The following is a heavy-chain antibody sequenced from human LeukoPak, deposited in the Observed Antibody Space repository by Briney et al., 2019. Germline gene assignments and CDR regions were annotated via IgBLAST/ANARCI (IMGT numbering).Heavy chain of an antibody. Sequence: GRSLRLSCAASGFTFSSYAMSWVRQAPGKGLEWVSGISRSGGSTNYADSVKGRFTISRDNSKSTLYLQMNSLRAEDTAVYYCARGSYYGYYYFDYWGQGTLVTVSS. CDR2: ISRSGGST. V-gene: IGHV3-23*01. J-gene: IGHJ4*02. D-gene: IGHD1-26*01. CDR3: ARGSYYGYYYFDY. CDR1: GFTFSSYA.